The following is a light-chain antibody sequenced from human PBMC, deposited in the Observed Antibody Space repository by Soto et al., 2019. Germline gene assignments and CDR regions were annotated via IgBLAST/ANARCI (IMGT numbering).Light chain of an antibody. J-gene: IGKJ1*01. CDR2: HTS. Sequence: EIVLTHSPGTLSLSPGEIATLSCRASQSVGGSLAWYQQRPGQAPRLLVYHTSNRATGIPDRFSASGSGTDFTLTISRLEPEDFAVYYCQQYESSPRTFGQGTKVDIK. CDR1: QSVGGS. V-gene: IGKV3-20*01. CDR3: QQYESSPRT.